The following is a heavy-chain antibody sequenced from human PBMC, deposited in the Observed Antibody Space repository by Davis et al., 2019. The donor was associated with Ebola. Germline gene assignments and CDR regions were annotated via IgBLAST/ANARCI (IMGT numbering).Heavy chain of an antibody. CDR2: IIPIFGTA. J-gene: IGHJ4*02. CDR1: GYTFTSYD. CDR3: ARDYGDYGFDY. V-gene: IGHV1-69*13. D-gene: IGHD4-17*01. Sequence: AASVKVSCKASGYTFTSYDISWVRQAPGQGLEWMGGIIPIFGTANYAQKFQGRVTITADESTSTAYMELSSLRSEDTAVYYCARDYGDYGFDYWGQGTLVTVSS.